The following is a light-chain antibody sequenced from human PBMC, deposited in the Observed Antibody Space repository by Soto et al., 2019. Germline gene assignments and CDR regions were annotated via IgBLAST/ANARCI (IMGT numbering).Light chain of an antibody. CDR1: TSNIGARYD. V-gene: IGLV1-40*01. CDR3: QSYDSGLSGYV. CDR2: GNS. Sequence: QSVLTQPPSVSGAPGQRVTISCTGSTSNIGARYDVHWYQQLPGTAPKLLIYGNSNRPSGVPDRFSGSKSGTSASLAITGLQAEDEADYYCQSYDSGLSGYVFGTGTKVTVL. J-gene: IGLJ1*01.